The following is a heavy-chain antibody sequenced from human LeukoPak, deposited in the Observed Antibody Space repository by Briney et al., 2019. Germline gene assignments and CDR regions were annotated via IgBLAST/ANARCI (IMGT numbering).Heavy chain of an antibody. CDR3: IAMIREVGY. J-gene: IGHJ4*02. V-gene: IGHV3-72*01. CDR1: GFTFSDHY. CDR2: TRNKAESYTT. Sequence: PGGSLRLSCAASGFTFSDHYMGWVRQAPGKGLEWVGRTRNKAESYTTEYAAAVKGIFTISRDFSKNSLYLQMNSLKTEDTAVYYCIAMIREVGYWGQGTLVTVSS. D-gene: IGHD3-10*01.